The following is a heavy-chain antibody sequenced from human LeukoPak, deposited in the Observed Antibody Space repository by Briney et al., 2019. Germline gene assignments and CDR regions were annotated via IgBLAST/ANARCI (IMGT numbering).Heavy chain of an antibody. J-gene: IGHJ4*02. CDR2: ISNDGTST. V-gene: IGHV3-74*01. CDR3: ARDRHYDILTGNFEY. Sequence: GGSLRLSCAVSGLTFSDYWMHWVRQAPGKGLVWVSRISNDGTSTSYADSVKGRFTISRDNAKNTLYLQMNSLRGEDTAVYYCARDRHYDILTGNFEYWGQGALVTVSS. D-gene: IGHD3-9*01. CDR1: GLTFSDYW.